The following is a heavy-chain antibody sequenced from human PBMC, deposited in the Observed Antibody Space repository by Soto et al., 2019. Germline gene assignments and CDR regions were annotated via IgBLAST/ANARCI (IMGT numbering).Heavy chain of an antibody. CDR2: ISYDGSNK. V-gene: IGHV3-30-3*01. J-gene: IGHJ6*02. Sequence: GGSLRLSCAASGFTFSSYAMHWVRQAPGKELEWVAVISYDGSNKYYADSVKGRFTISRDNSKNTLYLQMNSLRAEDTAVYYCARDGPEMATIYYYYYGMDVWGQGTTVTVSS. CDR3: ARDGPEMATIYYYYYGMDV. CDR1: GFTFSSYA. D-gene: IGHD5-12*01.